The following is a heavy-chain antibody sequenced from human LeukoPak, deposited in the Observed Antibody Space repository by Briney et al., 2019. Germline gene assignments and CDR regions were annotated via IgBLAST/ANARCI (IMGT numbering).Heavy chain of an antibody. CDR3: AITLRYFDWLLSYIDY. CDR1: GGTFSSYA. CDR2: IIPIFGIA. D-gene: IGHD3-9*01. J-gene: IGHJ4*02. Sequence: SVKVSCKASGGTFSSYAISWVRQAPGQGLEWMGRIIPIFGIANYAQKFQGRVTITADKSTSTAYMELSSLRSEDTAVYYCAITLRYFDWLLSYIDYWGQGTLVTVSS. V-gene: IGHV1-69*04.